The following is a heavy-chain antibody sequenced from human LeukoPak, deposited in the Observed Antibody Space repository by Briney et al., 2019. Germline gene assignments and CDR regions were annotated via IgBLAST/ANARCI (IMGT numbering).Heavy chain of an antibody. J-gene: IGHJ5*02. CDR2: INAGNGNT. D-gene: IGHD6-19*01. Sequence: ASVKVSCKASGYTFTSYAMHWVRQAPGQRLEWMGWINAGNGNTKYSQKFQGRVTITRDTSASTAYMKLSSLRSEDTAVYYCARTQYSSGWYTPLYNWFDPWGQGTLVTVSS. CDR3: ARTQYSSGWYTPLYNWFDP. V-gene: IGHV1-3*01. CDR1: GYTFTSYA.